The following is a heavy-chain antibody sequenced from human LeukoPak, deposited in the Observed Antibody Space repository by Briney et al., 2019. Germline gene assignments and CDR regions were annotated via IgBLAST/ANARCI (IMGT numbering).Heavy chain of an antibody. CDR1: GYTFTSYY. CDR2: INPSGGST. J-gene: IGHJ6*03. D-gene: IGHD3-10*01. V-gene: IGHV1-46*01. CDR3: ASNHRAGSGYYYYYMDV. Sequence: ASVKVSCKASGYTFTSYYMHWVRQAPGQGLEWMGIINPSGGSTSYAQKFQGRVAMTRDMSTSTVYMELSSLRSEDTAVYYCASNHRAGSGYYYYYMDVWGKGTTVTVSS.